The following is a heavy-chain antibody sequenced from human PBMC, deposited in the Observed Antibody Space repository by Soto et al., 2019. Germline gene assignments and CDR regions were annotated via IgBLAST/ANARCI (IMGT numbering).Heavy chain of an antibody. Sequence: ASVKVSCKASGYTFTGYYMHWVRQAPGQGLEWMGWINPNSGGTNYAQKVQGWVTMTRDTSISTAYMELSRLRSDDTAVYYCARDPSRRGVRSGSYSGDAFDIWGQGTMVTVSS. CDR2: INPNSGGT. J-gene: IGHJ3*02. CDR1: GYTFTGYY. D-gene: IGHD3-10*01. CDR3: ARDPSRRGVRSGSYSGDAFDI. V-gene: IGHV1-2*04.